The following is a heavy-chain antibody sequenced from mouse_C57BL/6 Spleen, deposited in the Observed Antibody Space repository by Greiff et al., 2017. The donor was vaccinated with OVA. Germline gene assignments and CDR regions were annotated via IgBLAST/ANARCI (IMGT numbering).Heavy chain of an antibody. CDR1: GGACTNYL. CDR3: ARSRGYGVFAY. D-gene: IGHD2-2*01. J-gene: IGHJ3*01. Sequence: VQLQQSGAELVRPGTSVKVSCKDCGGACTNYLIEWVKQRHAPCLEWIGVIPALLCRTNYNEKFKGKATLTADKSSSTAYMQLSSLTSEDSAVYFCARSRGYGVFAYWGQGTLVTVSA. V-gene: IGHV1-54*01. CDR2: IPALLCRT.